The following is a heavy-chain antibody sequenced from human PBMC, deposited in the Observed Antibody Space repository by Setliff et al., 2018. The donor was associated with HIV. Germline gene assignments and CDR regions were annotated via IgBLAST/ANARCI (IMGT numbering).Heavy chain of an antibody. CDR3: AKWRGHQSEFDY. D-gene: IGHD1-26*01. V-gene: IGHV4-59*12. CDR2: IYYSGST. Sequence: SETLSLTCTVSGGSISTYYWSWIRQSPGKGLEWIGYIYYSGSTKYNPSLKSRLTISVDTSKNTLYLQISSLRAEDTAIYYCAKWRGHQSEFDYWGQGTLVTVSS. CDR1: GGSISTYY. J-gene: IGHJ4*02.